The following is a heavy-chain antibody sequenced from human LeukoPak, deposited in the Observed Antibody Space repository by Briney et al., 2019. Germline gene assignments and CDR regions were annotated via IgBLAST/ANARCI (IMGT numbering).Heavy chain of an antibody. Sequence: PGGSLRLSCAASGFTFSNYAMTWVRQAPGKGLEWVSTISSSGYSTYYADSVKGRFTISRDNSKNTLYLQLNSLRAEEMTVYYCAKTTYASNSSGWYNHFDYWGQGTVITVSS. D-gene: IGHD6-19*01. CDR1: GFTFSNYA. CDR3: AKTTYASNSSGWYNHFDY. J-gene: IGHJ4*02. V-gene: IGHV3-23*01. CDR2: ISSSGYST.